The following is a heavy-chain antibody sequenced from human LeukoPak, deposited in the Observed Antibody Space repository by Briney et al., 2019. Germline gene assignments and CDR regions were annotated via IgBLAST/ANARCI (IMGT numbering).Heavy chain of an antibody. CDR3: ARTPYYYDSSGYYLLFDY. J-gene: IGHJ4*02. Sequence: SETLSLTCTVSGGSISSYYWSWIRQPPGKGLEWIGYIYYSGSTNYNPSLKSRVTISVDTSKNQFSLKLSSVTAADTAAYYCARTPYYYDSSGYYLLFDYWGQGTLVTVSS. CDR1: GGSISSYY. D-gene: IGHD3-22*01. V-gene: IGHV4-59*01. CDR2: IYYSGST.